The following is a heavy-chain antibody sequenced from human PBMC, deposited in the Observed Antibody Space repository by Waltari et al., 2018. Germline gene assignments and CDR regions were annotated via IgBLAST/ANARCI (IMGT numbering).Heavy chain of an antibody. Sequence: EVQLVESGGGLVQPGGSLRLSCAASGFTVSSNYMSWVRQAPGKGLEWVSVIYSGGSTYYADSVKGRFTSSRHNSKNTLYLQMNSLRAEDTAVYYCARDSGYSSGWFDYWGQGTLVTVSS. D-gene: IGHD6-19*01. V-gene: IGHV3-53*04. CDR1: GFTVSSNY. J-gene: IGHJ4*02. CDR2: IYSGGST. CDR3: ARDSGYSSGWFDY.